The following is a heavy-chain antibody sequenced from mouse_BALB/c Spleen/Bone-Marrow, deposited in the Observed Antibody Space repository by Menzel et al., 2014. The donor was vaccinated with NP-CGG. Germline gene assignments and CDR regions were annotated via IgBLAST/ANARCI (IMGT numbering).Heavy chain of an antibody. J-gene: IGHJ2*01. Sequence: VMESGAELVNPGASVKLSCTASNFNIKDTYMHWVKQRPEQGLEWIGRIDPANGKTKDDPKFQGKATITADTSSNTAYLQVRSLTSEETAVYYGASYYYGYYFDSWGQG. V-gene: IGHV14-3*02. D-gene: IGHD1-1*01. CDR3: ASYYYGYYFDS. CDR1: NFNIKDTY. CDR2: IDPANGKT.